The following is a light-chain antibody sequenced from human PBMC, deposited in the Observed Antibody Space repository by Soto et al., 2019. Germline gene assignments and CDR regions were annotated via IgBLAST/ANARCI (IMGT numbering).Light chain of an antibody. Sequence: PGERVTLSCRASQNVTSSSLTWSQQIPGQARRLLICGASTRATSIPASGTDLTLTISSLQPEEFAVYCCQQDENLLTFGGGTKVETK. CDR3: QQDENLLT. CDR1: QNVTSSS. V-gene: IGKV3D-7*01. CDR2: GAS. J-gene: IGKJ4*01.